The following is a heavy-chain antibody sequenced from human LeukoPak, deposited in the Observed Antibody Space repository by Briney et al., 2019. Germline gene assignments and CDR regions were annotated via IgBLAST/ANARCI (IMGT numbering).Heavy chain of an antibody. CDR1: GDSISSSSYY. CDR2: IYYSGST. J-gene: IGHJ4*02. Sequence: SSETLSLTCTVSGDSISSSSYYWGWIRQPPGKGLEWIGSIYYSGSTYYNPSLKSRVTISVDTSKNQFSLKLSSVTAADTAVYYCATYDFWSGYYRFDYWGQGTLVTVSS. V-gene: IGHV4-39*01. CDR3: ATYDFWSGYYRFDY. D-gene: IGHD3-3*01.